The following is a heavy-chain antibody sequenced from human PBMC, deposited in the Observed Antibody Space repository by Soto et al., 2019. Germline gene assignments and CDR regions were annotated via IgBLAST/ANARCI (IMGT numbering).Heavy chain of an antibody. V-gene: IGHV1-69*13. CDR2: IIPIFGTA. CDR3: ARSPHNKYSSSWYPRTPYYFDY. J-gene: IGHJ4*02. D-gene: IGHD6-13*01. Sequence: GASGKVSCKASGGTFSSYAISWVRQAPGQGLEWMGGIIPIFGTANYAQKFQGRVTITADESTSTAYMELSSLRSEDTAVYYCARSPHNKYSSSWYPRTPYYFDYWGQGTLVTVSS. CDR1: GGTFSSYA.